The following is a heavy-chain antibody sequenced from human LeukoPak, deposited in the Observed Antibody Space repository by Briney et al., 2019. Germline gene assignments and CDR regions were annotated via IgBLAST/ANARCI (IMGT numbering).Heavy chain of an antibody. Sequence: GGSLRLSCAASGFTVSSNYMSWVRQAPGKGLEWVSVIYSGGSTYYADSVKGRFTISRDNVENSLYLQMNSLRDEDTAVYYCARVAAGYSVNYFDYWGQGTLVTVSS. CDR2: IYSGGST. D-gene: IGHD4-23*01. J-gene: IGHJ4*02. CDR1: GFTVSSNY. V-gene: IGHV3-53*01. CDR3: ARVAAGYSVNYFDY.